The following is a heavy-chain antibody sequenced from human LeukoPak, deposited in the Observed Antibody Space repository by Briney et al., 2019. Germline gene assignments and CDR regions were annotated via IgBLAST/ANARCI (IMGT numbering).Heavy chain of an antibody. CDR2: IYYSGST. D-gene: IGHD2-15*01. Sequence: SETLSLTCTVSGGSISSSNYYWGWFRQPPGKGLEWIGSIYYSGSTYDNPSLKSRVTMSVDTSKNQFSLKLSSVTAADRAVYYCARAVIRDSSGGSHYYYMDVWGKGTTVIVSS. CDR1: GGSISSSNYY. CDR3: ARAVIRDSSGGSHYYYMDV. J-gene: IGHJ6*03. V-gene: IGHV4-39*07.